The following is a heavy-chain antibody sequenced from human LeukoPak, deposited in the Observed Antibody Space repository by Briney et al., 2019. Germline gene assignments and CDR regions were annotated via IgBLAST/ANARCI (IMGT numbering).Heavy chain of an antibody. V-gene: IGHV4-38-2*01. CDR1: GFSISSGSY. D-gene: IGHD2-2*01. J-gene: IGHJ4*02. Sequence: SETLSLTCAVSGFSISSGSYWGWIRQPPGKGLEWIGSIYHSGSTYYSPSLKSRVTISVDTSKNQISLKVSSVTAADTAVYYCARRSTSRGLDYWGQGTLVTVSS. CDR3: ARRSTSRGLDY. CDR2: IYHSGST.